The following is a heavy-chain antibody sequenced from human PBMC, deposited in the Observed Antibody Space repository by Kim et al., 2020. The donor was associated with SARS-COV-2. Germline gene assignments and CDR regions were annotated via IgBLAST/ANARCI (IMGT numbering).Heavy chain of an antibody. CDR3: ASDASYGMDV. CDR2: ST. V-gene: IGHV4-4*02. Sequence: STNYTPSLRSRVTISVDKSKNQFSLKLSSVTAADTAVYYCASDASYGMDVWGQGTTVTVSS. J-gene: IGHJ6*02.